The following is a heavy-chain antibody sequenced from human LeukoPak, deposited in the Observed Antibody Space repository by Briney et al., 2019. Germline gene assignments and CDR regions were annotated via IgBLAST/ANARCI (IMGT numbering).Heavy chain of an antibody. J-gene: IGHJ4*02. V-gene: IGHV3-23*01. CDR2: ISGSGGST. CDR3: AKGYCSSTSCPLFDY. D-gene: IGHD2-2*01. Sequence: GGSLRISCAASGFTFSSYAMSWVRQAPGKGLEWVSAISGSGGSTYYADSVKGRFTISRDNSKNTLYLQMNSLRAEGTAVYYCAKGYCSSTSCPLFDYWGQGTLVTVSS. CDR1: GFTFSSYA.